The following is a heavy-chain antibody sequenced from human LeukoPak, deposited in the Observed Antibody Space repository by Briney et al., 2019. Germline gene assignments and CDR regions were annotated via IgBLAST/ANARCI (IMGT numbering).Heavy chain of an antibody. J-gene: IGHJ5*02. V-gene: IGHV3-23*01. Sequence: GGSLRLSCAASGFTFNIYAMNWVRQPPGKGLEWVSAISGSGDSTYYADSVKGRFTIARDNSKNTLYLHMNSLTAPDTAVYYCAKDRGPYIGIDNNWFDPWGQGTLVSVSS. CDR3: AKDRGPYIGIDNNWFDP. CDR1: GFTFNIYA. D-gene: IGHD1-26*01. CDR2: ISGSGDST.